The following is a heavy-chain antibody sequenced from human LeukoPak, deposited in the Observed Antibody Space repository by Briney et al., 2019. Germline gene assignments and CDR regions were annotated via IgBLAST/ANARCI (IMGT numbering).Heavy chain of an antibody. CDR2: IYYSGST. Sequence: SETLSLTCTVSGGSISSSSYYWSWIRQPPGKGLEWIGYIYYSGSTNYNPSLKSRVTISVDTSKNQFSLKLSSVTAADTAVYYCARGLRYDSSGYYLYYYYMDVWGKGTTVAVSS. CDR3: ARGLRYDSSGYYLYYYYMDV. J-gene: IGHJ6*03. V-gene: IGHV4-61*01. D-gene: IGHD3-22*01. CDR1: GGSISSSSYY.